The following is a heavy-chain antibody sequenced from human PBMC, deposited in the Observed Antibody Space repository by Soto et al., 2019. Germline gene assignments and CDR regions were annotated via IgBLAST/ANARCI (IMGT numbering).Heavy chain of an antibody. J-gene: IGHJ5*02. CDR2: IYTSGST. Sequence: SETLSLTCTVSGGSISSYYWSWIRQPAGKGLEWIGRIYTSGSTNYNPSLKSRVTMSVDTSKNQFSLKLSSVTAADTAVYYCARDVRPYYYDSSGYYSRGRFHPCGQGTMVTVYS. CDR1: GGSISSYY. D-gene: IGHD3-22*01. CDR3: ARDVRPYYYDSSGYYSRGRFHP. V-gene: IGHV4-4*07.